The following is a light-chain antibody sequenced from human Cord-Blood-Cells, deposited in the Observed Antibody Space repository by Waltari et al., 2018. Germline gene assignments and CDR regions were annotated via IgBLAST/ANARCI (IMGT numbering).Light chain of an antibody. CDR3: QQYNNWPLT. CDR1: QSVSSN. Sequence: MTQSPSTLSASVGDRVTITCRASQSVSSNLAWYQQKPGQAPRLLIYGASTRATGIPARFSGSGSGTEFTLTISSLQSEDFAVYYCQQYNNWPLTFCGGTKVEIK. J-gene: IGKJ4*01. V-gene: IGKV3-15*01. CDR2: GAS.